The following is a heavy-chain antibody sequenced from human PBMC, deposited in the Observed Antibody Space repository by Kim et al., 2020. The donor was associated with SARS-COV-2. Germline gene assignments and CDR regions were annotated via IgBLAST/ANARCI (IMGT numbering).Heavy chain of an antibody. CDR3: ATLQGTRDY. CDR1: GYSFSSYW. J-gene: IGHJ4*02. CDR2: IFPGDSDT. Sequence: GESLKISCKGSGYSFSSYWIGWVRQMPGKGLEWMGFIFPGDSDTRFSPSFQGQVTLSVDKTISTAYLEWSSLKASDTAMYYCATLQGTRDYWGQGTLVTVSS. V-gene: IGHV5-51*01.